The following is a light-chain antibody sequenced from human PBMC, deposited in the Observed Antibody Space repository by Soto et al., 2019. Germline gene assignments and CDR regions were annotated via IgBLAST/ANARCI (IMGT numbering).Light chain of an antibody. CDR1: SSDVGSYNR. Sequence: QSALTQPPSVSGSPGQSVTISCTGTSSDVGSYNRVSWYQQRPGTAPKLMIYEVSNRPSGVPDRFSGSKSGNTASLTVSGLQAEDEADYYCSSFTRSSTVIFGGGTLLTVL. CDR2: EVS. V-gene: IGLV2-18*02. J-gene: IGLJ2*01. CDR3: SSFTRSSTVI.